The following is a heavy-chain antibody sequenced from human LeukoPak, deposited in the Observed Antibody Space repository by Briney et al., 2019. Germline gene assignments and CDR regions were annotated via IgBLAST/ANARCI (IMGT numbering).Heavy chain of an antibody. CDR3: ARAYYGSSGFDY. D-gene: IGHD3-10*01. J-gene: IGHJ4*02. Sequence: GESLKISCKGSGYNFTSYWIGWVRQMPGKGPEWMGIMYPGDSDTRYSPSFQGQVTISADKSNTTAYLQWSSLKASDTAMYYCARAYYGSSGFDYWGQGTLVTVSS. V-gene: IGHV5-51*01. CDR1: GYNFTSYW. CDR2: MYPGDSDT.